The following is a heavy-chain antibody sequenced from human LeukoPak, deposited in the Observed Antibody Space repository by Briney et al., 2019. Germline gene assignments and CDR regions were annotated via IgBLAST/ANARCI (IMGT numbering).Heavy chain of an antibody. Sequence: PSETLSLTCTVSGGSISSGGYYWSWIRQHPGKGLEWIGYIYYSGSTYYNPSLKSRVTISVDTSKNQFSLKLSSVTAADTAVCYCARERSWGTNWFDPWGQGTLVTVSS. V-gene: IGHV4-31*03. D-gene: IGHD3-16*01. CDR1: GGSISSGGYY. CDR3: ARERSWGTNWFDP. J-gene: IGHJ5*02. CDR2: IYYSGST.